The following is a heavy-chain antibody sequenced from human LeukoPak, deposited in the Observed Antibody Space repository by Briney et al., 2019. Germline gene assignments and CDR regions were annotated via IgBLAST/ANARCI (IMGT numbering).Heavy chain of an antibody. CDR3: ARVGALEWYHLGDRYFDY. CDR1: GFTFSSYA. V-gene: IGHV4-59*01. CDR2: IYYSGST. J-gene: IGHJ4*02. Sequence: GSLRLSCAASGFTFSSYAMSWVRQSPGKGLEWIGYIYYSGSTNYNPSLKSRVTISVDTSKNQFSLKLSSVTAADTAVYYCARVGALEWYHLGDRYFDYWGQGTLVTVSS. D-gene: IGHD3-3*01.